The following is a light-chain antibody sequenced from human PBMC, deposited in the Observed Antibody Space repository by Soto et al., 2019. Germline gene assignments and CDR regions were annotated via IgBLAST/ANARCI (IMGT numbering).Light chain of an antibody. J-gene: IGLJ1*01. CDR2: EVN. CDR3: SSYTSDNRDYV. CDR1: SSDVGGSNF. Sequence: QSVLTQPASVSDSPGQSITISCTGTSSDVGGSNFVSWYQQHPGKPPKLMIYEVNKRPSGISNRFSGPKSVNTASLTISGLQPEDEAHYYCSSYTSDNRDYVFGTGTKVTVL. V-gene: IGLV2-14*01.